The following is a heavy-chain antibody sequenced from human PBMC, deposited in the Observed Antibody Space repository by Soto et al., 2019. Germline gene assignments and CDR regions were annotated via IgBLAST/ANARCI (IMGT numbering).Heavy chain of an antibody. V-gene: IGHV3-23*01. CDR1: GFTFSSYA. J-gene: IGHJ6*02. D-gene: IGHD3-10*01. Sequence: EVQLLASGGGLVQPGGSLRLSCAASGFTFSSYAMSWVRQAPGKGLEWVSAISGSGGSTYYADSVKGRFTISRDNSKNTLYLQMNSLRAEDTAVYYCAKPSYYYGAGSNYGMDVWGQGTTVTVSS. CDR3: AKPSYYYGAGSNYGMDV. CDR2: ISGSGGST.